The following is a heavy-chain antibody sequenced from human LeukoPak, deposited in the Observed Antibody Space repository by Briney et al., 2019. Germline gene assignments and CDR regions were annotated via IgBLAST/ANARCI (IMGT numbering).Heavy chain of an antibody. CDR1: GGSISSSSYY. V-gene: IGHV4-39*01. CDR2: IYYSGST. D-gene: IGHD1-26*01. Sequence: PSETLSLTCTVSGGSISSSSYYWGWIRQPPGKGLEWIGSIYYSGSTYYNPSLKSRVTISVDTSKNQFSLKLSSVTAADTAVYYCAVSGSPLDAFDIWGQGTMVTVSS. J-gene: IGHJ3*02. CDR3: AVSGSPLDAFDI.